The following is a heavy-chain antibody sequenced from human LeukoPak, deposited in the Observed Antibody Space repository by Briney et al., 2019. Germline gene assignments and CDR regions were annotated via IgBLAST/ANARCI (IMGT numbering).Heavy chain of an antibody. CDR1: GFTFSSYG. CDR3: AKDIVVVPAAIYPEPFDY. CDR2: ISGSGGST. D-gene: IGHD2-2*01. J-gene: IGHJ4*02. V-gene: IGHV3-23*01. Sequence: GGSLRLSCAASGFTFSSYGMSWVRQAPGKGLEWVSAISGSGGSTYYADSVKGRFTISRDNSKNTLYLQMNSLRAEDAAVYYCAKDIVVVPAAIYPEPFDYWGQGTLVTVSS.